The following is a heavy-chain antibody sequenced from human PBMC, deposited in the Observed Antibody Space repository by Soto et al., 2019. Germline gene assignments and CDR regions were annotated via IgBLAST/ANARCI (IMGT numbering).Heavy chain of an antibody. J-gene: IGHJ4*02. CDR2: IYYNGTT. CDR1: GGSIRSPNFS. V-gene: IGHV4-31*03. CDR3: ARDYYKYYDSSGYYRYPAY. Sequence: SETLSLTCTVIGGSIRSPNFSWSWIRQHPGKGPEWIGNIYYNGTTTYSPSLESRLTISLDPSKNQFSLTLKSVTAADTAVYYCARDYYKYYDSSGYYRYPAYWGQGTLVTVSS. D-gene: IGHD3-22*01.